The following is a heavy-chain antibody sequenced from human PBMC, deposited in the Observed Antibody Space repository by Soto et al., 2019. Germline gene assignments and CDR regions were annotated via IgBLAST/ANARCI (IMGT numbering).Heavy chain of an antibody. D-gene: IGHD6-13*01. J-gene: IGHJ4*02. V-gene: IGHV3-23*01. CDR1: GFTFSSYA. CDR3: AKTAAASPNVYRDS. CDR2: ISGSGGGT. Sequence: GGSLRLSCAATGFTFSSYAMSWVRQAPGKGLEWVSVISGSGGGTYYADSVKGRFTISRDKSKNTLYLQMNSLRVEDTAVFYCAKTAAASPNVYRDSWCQGTLVTVSS.